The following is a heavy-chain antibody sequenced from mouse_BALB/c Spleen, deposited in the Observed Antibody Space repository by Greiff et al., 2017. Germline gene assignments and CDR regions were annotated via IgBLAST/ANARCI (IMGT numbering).Heavy chain of an antibody. Sequence: VQLQQSGPELVKPGASVKMSCKASGYTFTSYVMHWVKQKPGQGLKWIGYINPYNDGTKYNEKFKGKATLTSDKSSSTAYMELSSLTSEDAAVYYCARGQLGLRHAMDYWGQGTSVTVSS. D-gene: IGHD3-1*01. CDR1: GYTFTSYV. CDR2: INPYNDGT. J-gene: IGHJ4*01. CDR3: ARGQLGLRHAMDY. V-gene: IGHV1-14*01.